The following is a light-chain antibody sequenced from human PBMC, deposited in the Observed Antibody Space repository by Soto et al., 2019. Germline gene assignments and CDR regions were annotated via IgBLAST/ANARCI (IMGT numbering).Light chain of an antibody. J-gene: IGKJ4*01. CDR3: QQYDNLPFT. V-gene: IGKV1-33*01. CDR2: DAS. CDR1: QDISTY. Sequence: DIQMTQSPSSLSASVGDRVTITCQASQDISTYLNWYQQKPGKAPKLLIYDASNLETGVPSRFSGSGSGTDFTLTISSLQPEDIATYYCQQYDNLPFTFGGGTKVEIK.